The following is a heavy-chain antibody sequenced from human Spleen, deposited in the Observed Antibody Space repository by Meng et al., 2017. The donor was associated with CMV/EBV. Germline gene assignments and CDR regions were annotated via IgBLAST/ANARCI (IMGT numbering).Heavy chain of an antibody. CDR1: AFAISNNA. CDR3: ARALGDFFAPVDY. CDR2: ISYDGSKK. J-gene: IGHJ4*02. Sequence: VSAFAISNNAMHCVRQATSKGLELVVVISYDGSKKYYADSVEGRFTISRDNSKNTLYLQMNSLRAEDTAVYYCARALGDFFAPVDYWGQGTLVTVSS. D-gene: IGHD3-16*01. V-gene: IGHV3-30*04.